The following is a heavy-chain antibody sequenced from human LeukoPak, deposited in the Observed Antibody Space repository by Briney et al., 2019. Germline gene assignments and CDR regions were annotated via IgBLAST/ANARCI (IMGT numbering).Heavy chain of an antibody. Sequence: GRSLRLSCAASGFTFSSYWMSWVRQASAKGLVWVANIKQDGSEKYYVDSVKGRFTISRDNATNSLYLQMNSLRAEDTAVYYCARDDGERTFYYGMDVWGQGTTVTVSS. J-gene: IGHJ6*02. CDR2: IKQDGSEK. D-gene: IGHD4-17*01. V-gene: IGHV3-7*03. CDR1: GFTFSSYW. CDR3: ARDDGERTFYYGMDV.